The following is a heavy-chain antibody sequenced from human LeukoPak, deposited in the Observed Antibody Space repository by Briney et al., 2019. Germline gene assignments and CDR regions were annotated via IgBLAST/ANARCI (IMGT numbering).Heavy chain of an antibody. D-gene: IGHD2-21*02. CDR1: GFTFSSYA. CDR3: AKVFSEAYCGGDCYPDAFDI. Sequence: GGSLSLSCAASGFTFSSYAMSWVRQAPGKGLEWVSAISGSGGSTYYADSVKGRFTISRDNSKNTLYLQMNSLRAEDTAVYYCAKVFSEAYCGGDCYPDAFDIWGQGTMVTVSS. CDR2: ISGSGGST. V-gene: IGHV3-23*01. J-gene: IGHJ3*02.